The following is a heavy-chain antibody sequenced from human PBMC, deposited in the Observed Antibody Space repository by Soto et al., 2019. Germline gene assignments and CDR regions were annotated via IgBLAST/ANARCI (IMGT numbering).Heavy chain of an antibody. V-gene: IGHV3-23*01. J-gene: IGHJ4*02. Sequence: GGSLRLSCVGSGFPFSSYAMSWVRQTPGKGLEWVAMIGGSGGDTYYAESLKGQFIISRDNSKSTIYLQMNNLRVEDSAVYYCARSPFRRTTSHWGQGTLVTVSS. D-gene: IGHD1-7*01. CDR3: ARSPFRRTTSH. CDR1: GFPFSSYA. CDR2: IGGSGGDT.